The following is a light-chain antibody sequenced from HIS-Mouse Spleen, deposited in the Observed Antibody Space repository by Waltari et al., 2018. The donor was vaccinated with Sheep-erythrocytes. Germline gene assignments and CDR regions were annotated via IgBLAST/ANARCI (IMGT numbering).Light chain of an antibody. CDR2: DVS. Sequence: QSALTQPRSVSGSPGPSVPISCTGTSSDVGCYHYVSWYQQYPGKAPKLMSYDVSKRPSGVPDRFSGSKSGNTASLTISGLQAEDEADYYCCSYAGSYNHVFATGTKVTVL. J-gene: IGLJ1*01. CDR3: CSYAGSYNHV. CDR1: SSDVGCYHY. V-gene: IGLV2-11*01.